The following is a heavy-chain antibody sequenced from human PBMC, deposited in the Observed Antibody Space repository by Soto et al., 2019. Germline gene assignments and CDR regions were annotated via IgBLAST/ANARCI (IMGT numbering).Heavy chain of an antibody. Sequence: QVQLVQSGAEVKKHGSSVKVSCKASGGTFKNSAVSWVRQAPGQGLEWMGGIIPIFGPTNYAQKFQGRVTIPADDSTPTAYMQLSSLGSEDTAVDYCARVSEWVIDWGQGTLVTGSS. CDR1: GGTFKNSA. V-gene: IGHV1-69*01. CDR3: ARVSEWVID. CDR2: IIPIFGPT. J-gene: IGHJ4*02. D-gene: IGHD3-3*01.